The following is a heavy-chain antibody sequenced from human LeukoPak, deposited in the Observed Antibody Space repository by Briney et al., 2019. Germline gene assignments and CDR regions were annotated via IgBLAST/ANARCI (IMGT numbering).Heavy chain of an antibody. Sequence: GGSLRLSCAASGFTVSSNYMSWVRQAPGKGLEWVSVIYSGGSTYYADSVKGRFTISRDNSKNTLYLQMNSLRAEATAVYYCARDPHKYNYDGSGYPPYWGQGTLVTVSS. CDR1: GFTVSSNY. CDR3: ARDPHKYNYDGSGYPPY. CDR2: IYSGGST. D-gene: IGHD3-22*01. V-gene: IGHV3-53*01. J-gene: IGHJ4*02.